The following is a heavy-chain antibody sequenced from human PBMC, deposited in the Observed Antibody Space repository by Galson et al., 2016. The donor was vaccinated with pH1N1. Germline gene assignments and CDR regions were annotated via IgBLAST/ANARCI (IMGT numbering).Heavy chain of an antibody. CDR1: GFTFTSYA. V-gene: IGHV3-30*04. CDR2: ILYDGTNE. Sequence: SLRLSCAASGFTFTSYAMHWVRQAPGKGLEWVAVILYDGTNEYYADSVKGRFTISRDKTQSTVYLQMNSLRTEATAVYYCARDSEYSGHEGLHWAQGTLVIVSS. CDR3: ARDSEYSGHEGLH. D-gene: IGHD5-12*01. J-gene: IGHJ4*02.